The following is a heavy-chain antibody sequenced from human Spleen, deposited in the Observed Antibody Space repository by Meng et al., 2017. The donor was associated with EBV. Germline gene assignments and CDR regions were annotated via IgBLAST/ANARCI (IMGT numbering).Heavy chain of an antibody. D-gene: IGHD5-18*01. J-gene: IGHJ4*02. CDR2: INPNSGGT. CDR1: EYTFTGYY. CDR3: ASQYTYGFDY. V-gene: IGHV1-2*06. Sequence: QVRLVQSGAGVNKPRASVKVPCKASEYTFTGYYIHWVRQAPGQGLEWMGRINPNSGGTNYAQKFQGRVTMTRDTSISTAYMELSKLRSDDTAVYYCASQYTYGFDYWGQGTLVTVSS.